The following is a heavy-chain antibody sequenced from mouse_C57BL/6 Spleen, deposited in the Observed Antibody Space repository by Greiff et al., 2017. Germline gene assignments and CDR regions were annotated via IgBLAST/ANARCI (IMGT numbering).Heavy chain of an antibody. CDR2: ISNGGGST. CDR1: GFTFSDYY. CDR3: ARHWGDYDGGFAY. D-gene: IGHD2-4*01. J-gene: IGHJ3*01. V-gene: IGHV5-12*01. Sequence: EVKLVESGGGLVQPGGSLKLSCAASGFTFSDYYMYWVRQTPEKRLEWVAYISNGGGSTYYPDTVKGRFTISRDNAKNTLYLQMSRLKSEDTAMYYCARHWGDYDGGFAYWGQGTLVTVSA.